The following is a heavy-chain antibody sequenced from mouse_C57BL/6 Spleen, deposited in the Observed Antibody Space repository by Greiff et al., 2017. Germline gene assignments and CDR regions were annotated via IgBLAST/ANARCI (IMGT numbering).Heavy chain of an antibody. CDR1: GFTFSDYG. J-gene: IGHJ2*01. CDR3: ARGVHYFDY. CDR2: ISSGSSTI. D-gene: IGHD2-14*01. V-gene: IGHV5-17*01. Sequence: EVHLVESGGGLVKPGGSLKLSCAASGFTFSDYGMHWVRQAPEKGLEWVAYISSGSSTIYYADTVKGRFTISRDNAKNTLFLQMTSLRSEDTAMYYCARGVHYFDYWGQGTTLTVSS.